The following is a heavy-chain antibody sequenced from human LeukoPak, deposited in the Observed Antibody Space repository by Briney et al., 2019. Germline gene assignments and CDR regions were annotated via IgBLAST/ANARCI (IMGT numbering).Heavy chain of an antibody. V-gene: IGHV1-69*05. D-gene: IGHD3-22*01. CDR2: IIPIFGTA. Sequence: ASVKVSCKASGGTFSSYAISWVRQAPGQGLEWMGGIIPIFGTANYAQKFQGRVTITTDESTSTAYMELSSLRSEDTAVYCCAALGYYDSSGYWPDAFDIWGQGTMVTVSS. CDR1: GGTFSSYA. J-gene: IGHJ3*02. CDR3: AALGYYDSSGYWPDAFDI.